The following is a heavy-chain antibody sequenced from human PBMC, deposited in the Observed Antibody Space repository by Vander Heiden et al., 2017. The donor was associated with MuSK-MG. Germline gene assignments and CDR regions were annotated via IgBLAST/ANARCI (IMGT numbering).Heavy chain of an antibody. CDR3: ARAHCSSTSCYAYNWFDP. D-gene: IGHD2-2*01. CDR2: IIPILGIA. V-gene: IGHV1-69*04. CDR1: GGTFSSYA. Sequence: QVQLVQSGAEVKKPGSSVKVSCQASGGTFSSYAISWVRQAPGQGLEWMGRIIPILGIANYAQKFQGRVTITADKSTSTAYMELSSLRSEDTAVYYCARAHCSSTSCYAYNWFDPWGQGTLVTVSS. J-gene: IGHJ5*02.